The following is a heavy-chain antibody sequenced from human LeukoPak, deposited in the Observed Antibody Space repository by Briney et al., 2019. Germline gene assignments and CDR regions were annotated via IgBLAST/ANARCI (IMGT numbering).Heavy chain of an antibody. D-gene: IGHD3-3*01. CDR1: GITFSSYG. CDR2: ISYDGSNK. Sequence: GRSLRLSRAASGITFSSYGMHWVRQAPGKGLEWVAVISYDGSNKYYADSVKGRFTISRDNSKNTLYLQMNSLRAEDTAVYYCAKDGLRFLEWLPNWFDPWGQGTLVTVSS. J-gene: IGHJ5*02. CDR3: AKDGLRFLEWLPNWFDP. V-gene: IGHV3-30*18.